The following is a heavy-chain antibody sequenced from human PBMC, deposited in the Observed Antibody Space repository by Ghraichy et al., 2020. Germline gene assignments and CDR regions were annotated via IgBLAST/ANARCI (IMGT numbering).Heavy chain of an antibody. CDR1: GYTFTGYY. J-gene: IGHJ6*02. V-gene: IGHV1-2*02. D-gene: IGHD6-13*01. Sequence: ASVKVSCKASGYTFTGYYMHWVRQAPGQGLEWMGWINPNSGGTNYAQKFQGRVTMTRDTSISTAYMELSRLRSDDTAVYYCALGGAAGTRSVYYYYGMDVWGQGTTVTVSS. CDR3: ALGGAAGTRSVYYYYGMDV. CDR2: INPNSGGT.